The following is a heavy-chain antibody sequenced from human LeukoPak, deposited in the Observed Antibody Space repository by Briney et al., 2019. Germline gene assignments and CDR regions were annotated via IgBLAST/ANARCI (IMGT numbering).Heavy chain of an antibody. CDR1: GITFGSYG. J-gene: IGHJ4*02. V-gene: IGHV3-30*18. D-gene: IGHD2-2*02. CDR3: AKVSHPSWECSSTSCYRYYFDY. Sequence: GRSRRLSCAASGITFGSYGMHWVRKAPGKGREWVAVISYDGSNKYYADSVKGRFTISRDNSKNTLYLQMNSLRAEDTAVYYCAKVSHPSWECSSTSCYRYYFDYWGQGTLVTVSS. CDR2: ISYDGSNK.